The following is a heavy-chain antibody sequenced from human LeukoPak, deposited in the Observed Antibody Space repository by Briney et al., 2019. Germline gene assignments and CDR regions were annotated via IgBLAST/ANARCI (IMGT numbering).Heavy chain of an antibody. V-gene: IGHV3-11*04. CDR1: GFTFSDYY. J-gene: IGHJ4*02. D-gene: IGHD3-3*01. CDR2: IGSNPSTI. CDR3: ARAFTIPVGDFDY. Sequence: GGSLRLSCAASGFTFSDYYMSWFRQAPGKGLEWVSHIGSNPSTIYYGDSVKGRFTISRDNAKNSLYLQMNSLRADDTAMYYCARAFTIPVGDFDYWGQGTLVTVSS.